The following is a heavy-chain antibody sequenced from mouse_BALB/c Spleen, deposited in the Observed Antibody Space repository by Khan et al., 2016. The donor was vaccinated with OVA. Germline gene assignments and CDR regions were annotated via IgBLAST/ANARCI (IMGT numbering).Heavy chain of an antibody. CDR1: GYSITSDYA. Sequence: VQLKQSGPGLVKPSQSLSLTCTVTGYSITSDYAWNWIRQFPGNKLEWMGFISYSGNTKYNPSLKSRFSITRDTSKNQFFLQLNSVTTEDTATYYYARVYGGYFDYWGQGTSLTVSS. V-gene: IGHV3-2*02. CDR2: ISYSGNT. J-gene: IGHJ2*02. CDR3: ARVYGGYFDY. D-gene: IGHD2-10*02.